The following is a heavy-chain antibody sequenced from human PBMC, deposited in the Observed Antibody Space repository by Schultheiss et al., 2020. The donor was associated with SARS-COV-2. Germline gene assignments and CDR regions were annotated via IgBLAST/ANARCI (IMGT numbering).Heavy chain of an antibody. Sequence: SETLSLTCAVSGGSISSGGYSWSWIRQPPGKGLEWIGYIYHSGSTYYNPSLKSRVTISVDTSKNQFSLKLSSVTAADTAVYYCARDRTYYYDSSGYYSPYYWGQGTLVTVSS. CDR2: IYHSGST. D-gene: IGHD3-22*01. CDR3: ARDRTYYYDSSGYYSPYY. CDR1: GGSISSGGYS. J-gene: IGHJ4*02. V-gene: IGHV4-30-2*01.